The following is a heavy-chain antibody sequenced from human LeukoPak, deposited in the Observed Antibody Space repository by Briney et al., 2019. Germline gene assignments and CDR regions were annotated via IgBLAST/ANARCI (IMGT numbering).Heavy chain of an antibody. CDR1: GGSIGSITYY. CDR3: ARGAAGTGAADY. CDR2: LHYSGST. Sequence: SETLSLTCSASGGSIGSITYYWAWIRQPPGKGLEWIGSLHYSGSTDYNPSLKSRVTISVDTSKNQFSLKLSSVTAADTAVYFCARGAAGTGAADYRGQGTLVTVSS. D-gene: IGHD6-13*01. J-gene: IGHJ4*02. V-gene: IGHV4-39*07.